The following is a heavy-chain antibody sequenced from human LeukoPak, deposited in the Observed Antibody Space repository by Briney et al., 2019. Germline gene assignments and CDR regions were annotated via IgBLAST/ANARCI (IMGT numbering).Heavy chain of an antibody. V-gene: IGHV1-69*05. Sequence: SVKVSCKASGGTFSSYAISWVRQAPGQGLEWMGGIIPIFGTANYAQKFQGRVTITTDESTSTAYMELSSLRSEDTAIYYCAKGAYDFLEIAYFDYWGQGALVTVSS. D-gene: IGHD3-3*01. J-gene: IGHJ4*02. CDR1: GGTFSSYA. CDR2: IIPIFGTA. CDR3: AKGAYDFLEIAYFDY.